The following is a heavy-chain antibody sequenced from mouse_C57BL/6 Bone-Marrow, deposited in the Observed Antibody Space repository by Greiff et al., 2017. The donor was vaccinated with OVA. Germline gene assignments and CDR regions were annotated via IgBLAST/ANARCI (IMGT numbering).Heavy chain of an antibody. CDR2: IYPRSGNT. D-gene: IGHD4-1*01. Sequence: QVQLQQSGAELARPGASVKLSCKASGYTFTSYGISWVKQRTGQGLEWIGEIYPRSGNTYYNEKFKGKATLTADKSSSTAYMVLRSLTSEDSAVYFCARDLGLYWYFDVWGTGTTVTVSS. V-gene: IGHV1-81*01. J-gene: IGHJ1*03. CDR3: ARDLGLYWYFDV. CDR1: GYTFTSYG.